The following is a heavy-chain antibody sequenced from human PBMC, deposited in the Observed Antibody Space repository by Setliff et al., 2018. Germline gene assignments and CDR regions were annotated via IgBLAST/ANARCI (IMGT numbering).Heavy chain of an antibody. CDR2: IRSKAYGGTT. CDR1: GFTFGDYA. Sequence: GGSLRLSCTASGFTFGDYAMSWVRQAPGKGLEWVGFIRSKAYGGTTEYTASVKGRFTISRDDSKSIAYLQMNSLKTEDTAVYYCTRVGRQLVYYYYGMDVWGQGTTVTVSS. J-gene: IGHJ6*02. CDR3: TRVGRQLVYYYYGMDV. V-gene: IGHV3-49*04. D-gene: IGHD6-13*01.